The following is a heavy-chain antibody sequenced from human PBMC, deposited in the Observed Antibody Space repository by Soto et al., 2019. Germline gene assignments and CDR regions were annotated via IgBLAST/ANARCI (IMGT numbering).Heavy chain of an antibody. CDR2: INHSGST. V-gene: IGHV4-34*01. CDR3: ARHSTRSIDY. J-gene: IGHJ4*02. CDR1: GGSFSGYY. Sequence: SETLSLTCAVYGGSFSGYYWSWIRQPPGKGLEWIGEINHSGSTNYNPSLKSRVTISVDTSKNQFSLKLNSVTAADTAVYYCARHSTRSIDYWGQGTLVTVSS.